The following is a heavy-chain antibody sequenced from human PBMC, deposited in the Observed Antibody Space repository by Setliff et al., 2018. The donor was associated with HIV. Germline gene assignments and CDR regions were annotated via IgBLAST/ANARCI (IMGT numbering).Heavy chain of an antibody. J-gene: IGHJ5*01. CDR3: ARRAVQDGSVTSSNWFDS. CDR2: IYGGGST. Sequence: SETLSLTCAVSGDSIGTYSWHWIRQPPGKGLEWIGYIYGGGSTGYNPSLTSRVTMSADTPNNRFALKLSSVTAADTAVYYCARRAVQDGSVTSSNWFDSWGQGILVTVSS. CDR1: GDSIGTYS. V-gene: IGHV4-4*09. D-gene: IGHD1-1*01.